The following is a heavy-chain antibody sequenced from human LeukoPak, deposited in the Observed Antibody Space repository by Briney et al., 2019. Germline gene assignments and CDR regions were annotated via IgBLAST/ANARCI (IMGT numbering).Heavy chain of an antibody. CDR1: GCTFTSYD. V-gene: IGHV1-8*03. J-gene: IGHJ3*02. Sequence: ASVKVSCKASGCTFTSYDINWVRQATGQGLEWMGWMNPNSGNTGYAQKFQGRVTITRNTSISTAYMELSSLRSEDTAVYYCARGPSELGAFDIWGQGTMVTVSS. CDR2: MNPNSGNT. D-gene: IGHD1-26*01. CDR3: ARGPSELGAFDI.